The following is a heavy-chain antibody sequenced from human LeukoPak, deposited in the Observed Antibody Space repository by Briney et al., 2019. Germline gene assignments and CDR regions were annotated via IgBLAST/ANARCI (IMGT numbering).Heavy chain of an antibody. D-gene: IGHD3-22*01. Sequence: ASVKVSCKASGYTFTGYYMHWVRQAPGQGLEWMGWINPNSGGTNYAQKFQGRVTMTRDTSISTAYMELSRLRSDDTAVYYCARGVTYYDDSSVPDSDAFDIWGQGTMVTVSS. V-gene: IGHV1-2*02. CDR1: GYTFTGYY. J-gene: IGHJ3*02. CDR3: ARGVTYYDDSSVPDSDAFDI. CDR2: INPNSGGT.